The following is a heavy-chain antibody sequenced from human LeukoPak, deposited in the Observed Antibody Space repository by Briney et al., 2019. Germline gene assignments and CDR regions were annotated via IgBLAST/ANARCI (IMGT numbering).Heavy chain of an antibody. D-gene: IGHD5-24*01. J-gene: IGHJ6*02. CDR2: IIPIFGIA. CDR1: GGTFSSYA. V-gene: IGHV1-69*04. Sequence: SVKVSCKASGGTFSSYAISWVRQAPGQGLEWMGRIIPIFGIANYAQKFQGRVTITADKSTSTAYMELSSLRSEDTAVYYCARVAMATMSGYYYYGMDVRGQGTTVTVSS. CDR3: ARVAMATMSGYYYYGMDV.